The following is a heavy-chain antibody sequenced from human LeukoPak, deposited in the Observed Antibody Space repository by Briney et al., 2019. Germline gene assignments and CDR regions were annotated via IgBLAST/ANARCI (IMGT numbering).Heavy chain of an antibody. J-gene: IGHJ3*02. V-gene: IGHV3-21*01. Sequence: PGGSLRLSCAASGFTFSSYSMNWVRQAPGKGLEWVSSISSSSSYIYYADSVKGRFTISRDDAKNSLYLQMNSLRAEDTAVYYCARDHVNYGGNPYASYPYLDAFDIWGQGTMVTVSS. CDR3: ARDHVNYGGNPYASYPYLDAFDI. CDR2: ISSSSSYI. CDR1: GFTFSSYS. D-gene: IGHD4-23*01.